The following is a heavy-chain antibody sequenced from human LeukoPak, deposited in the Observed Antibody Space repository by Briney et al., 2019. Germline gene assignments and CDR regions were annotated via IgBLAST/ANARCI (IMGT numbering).Heavy chain of an antibody. CDR2: IHPHGIF. CDR3: ARGRDRSKAGDL. J-gene: IGHJ5*02. CDR1: GGSCDDYY. Sequence: SETLSPTCDVSGGSCDDYYCSWIRQPPGKGLEWIGEIHPHGIFYYNSSLMSRVTISIDTSKSQFSLRLTSVTAADTAFYYCARGRDRSKAGDLWGQGILVTVSS. D-gene: IGHD5-24*01. V-gene: IGHV4-34*01.